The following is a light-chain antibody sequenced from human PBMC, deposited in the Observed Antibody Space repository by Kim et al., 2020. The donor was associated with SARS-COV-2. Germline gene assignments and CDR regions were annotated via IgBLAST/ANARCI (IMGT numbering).Light chain of an antibody. CDR3: AAWDDSLRGWV. J-gene: IGLJ3*02. CDR1: GSNIGTNY. V-gene: IGLV1-47*01. CDR2: ASD. Sequence: QSVLTQQASASGTPGQRVSISCSGSGSNIGTNYVFWYQQLPGTAPKLLIYASDQRPSGVPDRFSVSKSGTSASLAISGLRSEDEADYYCAAWDDSLRGWVFGVGTQLTVL.